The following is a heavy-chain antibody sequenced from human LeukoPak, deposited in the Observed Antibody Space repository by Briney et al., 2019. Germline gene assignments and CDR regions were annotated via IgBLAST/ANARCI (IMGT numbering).Heavy chain of an antibody. CDR2: ITSSGRTT. CDR3: ASTSQQWFAY. D-gene: IGHD3-10*01. CDR1: GFTFSSYE. J-gene: IGHJ4*02. V-gene: IGHV3-48*03. Sequence: GGSLRLSCEASGFTFSSYEMNWVRQAPGKGLEWVSYITSSGRTTYYADSVKGRFTISRDNAKNSLYLQMNRLRAEDTAIYYCASTSQQWFAYWGQGTLVTVSS.